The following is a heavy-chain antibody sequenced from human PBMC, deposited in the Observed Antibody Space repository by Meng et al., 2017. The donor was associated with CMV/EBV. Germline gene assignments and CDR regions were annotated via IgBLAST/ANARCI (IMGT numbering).Heavy chain of an antibody. CDR1: GFTFSDYY. Sequence: QVQLGQSGVEMKKPGASVKVSCTTSGFTFSDYYIHWVRQAPGQGLEWMGWVNSNNDATNYARKFQGRVSMTRDTSISTAHMELSRLMSDDTAVYYCVRSSGWSLFDYWGQGTLVTVSS. J-gene: IGHJ4*02. V-gene: IGHV1-2*02. CDR2: VNSNNDAT. D-gene: IGHD6-19*01. CDR3: VRSSGWSLFDY.